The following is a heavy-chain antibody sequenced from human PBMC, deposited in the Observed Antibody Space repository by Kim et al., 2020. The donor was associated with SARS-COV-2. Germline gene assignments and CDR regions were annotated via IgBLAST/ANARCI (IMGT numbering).Heavy chain of an antibody. CDR2: TRNKANSYTT. CDR3: ARERGPDYGDYIDAFDI. D-gene: IGHD4-17*01. CDR1: GFTFSDHY. V-gene: IGHV3-72*01. J-gene: IGHJ3*02. Sequence: GGSLRLSCAASGFTFSDHYMDWVRQAPGKGLEWVGRTRNKANSYTTEYAASVKGRFTISRDDSKNSLYLQMNSLKTEDTAVYYCARERGPDYGDYIDAFDIWGQGTMVTVSS.